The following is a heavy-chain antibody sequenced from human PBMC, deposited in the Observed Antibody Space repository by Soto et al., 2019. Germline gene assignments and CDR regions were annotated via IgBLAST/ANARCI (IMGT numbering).Heavy chain of an antibody. CDR3: AKSGGNYWFDP. J-gene: IGHJ5*02. Sequence: EVQLVESGGGLVQPGGSLRLSLAASGFTVGRNYMKWVRQPPGKGLEWASVIYSGGSTYYADSVKGRFTISRDNSKNTLYLQMNSLRVEDTAVYYCAKSGGNYWFDPWGPGTLVTVSS. CDR1: GFTVGRNY. D-gene: IGHD2-21*02. CDR2: IYSGGST. V-gene: IGHV3-66*01.